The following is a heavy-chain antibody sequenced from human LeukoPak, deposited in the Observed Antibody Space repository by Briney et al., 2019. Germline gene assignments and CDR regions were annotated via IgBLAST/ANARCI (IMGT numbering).Heavy chain of an antibody. CDR2: VSHSGST. CDR3: ARLVARDYVPY. Sequence: PSETLSLTCTVSGYSISSGYYWGWIRQPPGKGLEWIGSVSHSGSTYYNPSLKSRVTISVDTSKNQFSLKLNSVTAADTALYFCARLVARDYVPYWGQGTLVTVSS. D-gene: IGHD2-8*02. J-gene: IGHJ4*02. CDR1: GYSISSGYY. V-gene: IGHV4-38-2*02.